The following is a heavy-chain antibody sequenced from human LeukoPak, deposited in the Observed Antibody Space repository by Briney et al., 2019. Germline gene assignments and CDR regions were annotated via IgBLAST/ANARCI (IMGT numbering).Heavy chain of an antibody. D-gene: IGHD2-15*01. CDR2: INWNGGST. CDR3: ARRAYCSGGSCYSGAYYFDY. Sequence: GGSLRLSCAASGFTFDDYGMSWVRQAPGEGLEWVSGINWNGGSTGYADSVKGRFTISRDNAKNSLYLQMNSLRAEDTALYYCARRAYCSGGSCYSGAYYFDYWGQGTLVTVSS. CDR1: GFTFDDYG. V-gene: IGHV3-20*04. J-gene: IGHJ4*02.